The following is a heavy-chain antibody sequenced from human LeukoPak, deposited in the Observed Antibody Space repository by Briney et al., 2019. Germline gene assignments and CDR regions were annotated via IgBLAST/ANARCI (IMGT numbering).Heavy chain of an antibody. CDR3: ARNGRLDTENYFDY. Sequence: PGGSLRLSCAASGFTFNTYTMNWVRQAPGKGLEWVSYISGSSGIIDYADSVRGRFTISRDNAKNSLYLQMNSLRAEDTAVYYCARNGRLDTENYFDYWGQGTLVTVSS. CDR1: GFTFNTYT. V-gene: IGHV3-48*01. D-gene: IGHD5-18*01. CDR2: ISGSSGII. J-gene: IGHJ4*02.